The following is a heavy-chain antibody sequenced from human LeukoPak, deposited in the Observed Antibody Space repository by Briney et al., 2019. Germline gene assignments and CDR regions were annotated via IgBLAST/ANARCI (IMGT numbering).Heavy chain of an antibody. Sequence: GGSLTLSCAPSGLILSSYRMKWVRRPAGRGLEWVLSISRGSYIYYADSVKGRFTISRDNSKNTMYLELSSLRVGDTAKYYCAKSLIWGSYRDGFDMWGQGTMVTVSS. CDR2: ISRGSYI. CDR1: GLILSSYR. V-gene: IGHV3-21*04. D-gene: IGHD3-16*02. CDR3: AKSLIWGSYRDGFDM. J-gene: IGHJ3*02.